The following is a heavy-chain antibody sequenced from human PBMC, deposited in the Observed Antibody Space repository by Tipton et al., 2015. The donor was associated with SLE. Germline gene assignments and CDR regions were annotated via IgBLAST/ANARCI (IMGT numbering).Heavy chain of an antibody. CDR1: GGSISKFY. V-gene: IGHV4-4*09. J-gene: IGHJ3*02. CDR3: ARVENYDFWSGHYLGAFDI. D-gene: IGHD3-3*01. CDR2: IYRSGQT. Sequence: TLSLTCTISGGSISKFYWSWIRQPPGKGLEWIGYIYRSGQTNYNPSLKSRVTISVDTAKNQFSLKLSSVTAADTAVYYCARVENYDFWSGHYLGAFDIWGQGTMVTVSS.